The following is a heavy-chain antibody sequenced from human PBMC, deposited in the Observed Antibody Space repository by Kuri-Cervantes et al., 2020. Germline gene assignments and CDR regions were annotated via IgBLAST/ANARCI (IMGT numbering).Heavy chain of an antibody. CDR1: GFTFSSYA. Sequence: GESLKISCAASGFTFSSYAMSWVRQAPGKGLEWVSGISGSGGSTYYADSVKGRFTISRDNSKNTLYLQMNSLRAEDTAVYYCRYGSGSYTPYYYYYYGMDVWGQGTTVTVSS. CDR3: RYGSGSYTPYYYYYYGMDV. J-gene: IGHJ6*02. CDR2: ISGSGGST. D-gene: IGHD3-10*01. V-gene: IGHV3-23*01.